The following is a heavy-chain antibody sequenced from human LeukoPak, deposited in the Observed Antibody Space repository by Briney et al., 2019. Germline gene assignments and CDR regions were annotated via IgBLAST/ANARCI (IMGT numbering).Heavy chain of an antibody. CDR1: GYTFTDYY. D-gene: IGHD3-16*01. CDR2: IIPNSGGR. Sequence: ASVKVSCKASGYTFTDYYIHWVRQAPGHGLEWMGRIIPNSGGRDYAQRFQGRVTMTRDTSTSTAYMELSSLRSEDTAVYYCARQGDFDYWGQGTLVTVSS. J-gene: IGHJ4*02. V-gene: IGHV1-2*06. CDR3: ARQGDFDY.